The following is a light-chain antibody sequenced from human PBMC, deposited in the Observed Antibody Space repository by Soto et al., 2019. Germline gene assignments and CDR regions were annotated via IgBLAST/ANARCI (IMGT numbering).Light chain of an antibody. CDR1: KLGDKF. CDR3: QAWDSSSTYV. CDR2: QDN. V-gene: IGLV3-1*01. Sequence: SYELTKPPSVSVSPGQTAFITCSGDKLGDKFAHWYQQRPGQSPVLVIYQDNKRPSGIPERFSGSNSGDTATLTISGTQAMDEADYYCQAWDSSSTYVFGTGTKLTVL. J-gene: IGLJ1*01.